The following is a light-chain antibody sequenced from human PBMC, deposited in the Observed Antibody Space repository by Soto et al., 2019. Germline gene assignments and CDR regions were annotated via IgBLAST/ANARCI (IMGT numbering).Light chain of an antibody. V-gene: IGKV3-11*01. CDR3: HQRSNWPRT. CDR1: QSVGTY. CDR2: NAS. J-gene: IGKJ4*01. Sequence: EIVLTQSPGTLSLSPGERSTLSCRASQSVGTYLAWYQQKPGQAPRLLISNASNRATGIPARFSGSGSGTDFTFTISSLEAEDFAVYYCHQRSNWPRTFGGGTTGDIK.